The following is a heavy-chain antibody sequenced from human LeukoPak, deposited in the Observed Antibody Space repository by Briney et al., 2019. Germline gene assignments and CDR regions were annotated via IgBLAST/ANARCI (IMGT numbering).Heavy chain of an antibody. D-gene: IGHD6-13*01. Sequence: NPSETLSLTCTVSGGSISSYYWSWIRQPPGKGLEWIGYIFYTGSTNYNHSLKSRVTISIDTSKNLFSLKLTSVTAADTAVYYCARHYRFQQLGSFDYWGQGTLVTVSS. J-gene: IGHJ4*02. V-gene: IGHV4-59*01. CDR3: ARHYRFQQLGSFDY. CDR2: IFYTGST. CDR1: GGSISSYY.